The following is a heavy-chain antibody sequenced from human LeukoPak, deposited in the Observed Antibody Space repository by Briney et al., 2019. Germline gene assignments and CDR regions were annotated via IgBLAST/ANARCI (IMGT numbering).Heavy chain of an antibody. CDR2: IYYSGST. J-gene: IGHJ6*02. CDR3: ARLSDYDILTGYYEEYGMDV. CDR1: GGSISSYY. V-gene: IGHV4-59*08. D-gene: IGHD3-9*01. Sequence: SETLSLTCTVSGGSISSYYWSWIRQPPGKGLEWIGYIYYSGSTNYNPSLKSRVTISVDTSKNQFSLKLSSVTAADTAVYYCARLSDYDILTGYYEEYGMDVWGQGTTVTVSS.